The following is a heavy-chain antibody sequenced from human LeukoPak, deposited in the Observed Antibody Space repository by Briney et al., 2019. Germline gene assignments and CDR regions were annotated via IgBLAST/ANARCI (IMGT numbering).Heavy chain of an antibody. CDR3: ARGAYDILTGYLDDAFDI. D-gene: IGHD3-9*01. CDR1: GGSISSGDYY. Sequence: PSETLSLTCTVSGGSISSGDYYWSWIRQPPGKGLEWIGYIYYSGSTYYNPSLKSRVTISVDTSKNQFSLKLSSVTAADTAVYYCARGAYDILTGYLDDAFDIWGQETMVTVSS. J-gene: IGHJ3*02. V-gene: IGHV4-30-4*01. CDR2: IYYSGST.